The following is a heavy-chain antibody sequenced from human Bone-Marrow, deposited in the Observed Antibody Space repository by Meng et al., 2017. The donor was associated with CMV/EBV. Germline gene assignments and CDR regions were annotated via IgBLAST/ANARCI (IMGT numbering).Heavy chain of an antibody. Sequence: GESLKISCAASGYTFSSYWMSWVRQAPGKGLEWVSGIYSGGSTYYADSVKGRFTISRDNAKNSLYLQMNSLRAEDTAVYYCARAALYGDYSGFDYWGQGTLVTVSS. CDR3: ARAALYGDYSGFDY. CDR2: IYSGGST. D-gene: IGHD4-17*01. CDR1: GYTFSSYW. V-gene: IGHV3-66*01. J-gene: IGHJ4*02.